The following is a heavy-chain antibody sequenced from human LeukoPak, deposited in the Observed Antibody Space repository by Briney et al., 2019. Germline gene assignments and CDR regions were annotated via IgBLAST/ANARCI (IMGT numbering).Heavy chain of an antibody. CDR3: ARRYGSGSYFFWFDP. CDR2: INPSGGST. CDR1: GYTFTSFH. V-gene: IGHV1-46*01. Sequence: GASVKISCKASGYTFTSFHINWVRQAPGQGLEWMGMINPSGGSTSYAQKFQGRVTMTRDMSTSTVYMELSSLRSEDTAVYYCARRYGSGSYFFWFDPWGQGTLVTVSS. J-gene: IGHJ5*02. D-gene: IGHD3-10*01.